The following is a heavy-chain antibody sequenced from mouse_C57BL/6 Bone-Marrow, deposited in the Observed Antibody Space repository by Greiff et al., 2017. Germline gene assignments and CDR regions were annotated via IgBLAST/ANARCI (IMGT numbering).Heavy chain of an antibody. Sequence: QVQLQQPGAELVRPGTSVKLSCKASGYTFTSYWMHWVKQRPGLGLEWIGVIDPSDSYTNYNQKFKGKATLTVDTSSSTAYMQLSSLTSEDSAVYYCARAPLRTRYFDVWGTGTTVTVSS. CDR2: IDPSDSYT. J-gene: IGHJ1*03. D-gene: IGHD1-1*01. CDR1: GYTFTSYW. V-gene: IGHV1-59*01. CDR3: ARAPLRTRYFDV.